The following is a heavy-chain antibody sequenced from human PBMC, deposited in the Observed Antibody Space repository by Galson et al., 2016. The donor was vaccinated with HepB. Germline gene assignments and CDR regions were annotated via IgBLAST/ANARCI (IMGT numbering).Heavy chain of an antibody. J-gene: IGHJ2*01. CDR2: IGTDGRTK. CDR3: AREGAWGKGYFDL. D-gene: IGHD7-27*01. Sequence: SLRLSCAASGFTFSCCSIHWVRQVPGKGLEWVAVIGTDGRTKFYADSVRGRFTISRDNSENTVYLQMSSLRSEDTAVYYCAREGAWGKGYFDLWGRGSLVTVSS. CDR1: GFTFSCCS. V-gene: IGHV3-30*03.